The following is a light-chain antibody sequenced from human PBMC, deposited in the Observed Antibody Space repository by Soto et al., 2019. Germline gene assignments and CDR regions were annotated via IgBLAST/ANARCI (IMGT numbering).Light chain of an antibody. V-gene: IGLV1-44*01. J-gene: IGLJ2*01. CDR2: SNN. Sequence: QSVLTQPPSASGTPGQRVSISCSGSNSNIGSNTVNWYQQVPGAAPKLLIYSNNQRPSGVPDRFSASKSATSASVAISGLQSEDEADYYCASCDDSLNGVVFGGGTKVTVL. CDR3: ASCDDSLNGVV. CDR1: NSNIGSNT.